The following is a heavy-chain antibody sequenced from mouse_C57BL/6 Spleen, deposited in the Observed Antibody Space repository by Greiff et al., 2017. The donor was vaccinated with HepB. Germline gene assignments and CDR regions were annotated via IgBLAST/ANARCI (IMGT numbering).Heavy chain of an antibody. CDR2: ISSGSSTI. Sequence: EVMLVESGGGLVKPGGSLKLSCAASGFTFSDYGMHWVRQAPEKGLEWVAYISSGSSTIYYADTVKGRFTISRDNAKNTLFLQMTSLRSEDTAMYYCARRYYGSSLYYAKDYWGQGTSVTVSS. J-gene: IGHJ4*01. CDR3: ARRYYGSSLYYAKDY. D-gene: IGHD1-1*01. V-gene: IGHV5-17*01. CDR1: GFTFSDYG.